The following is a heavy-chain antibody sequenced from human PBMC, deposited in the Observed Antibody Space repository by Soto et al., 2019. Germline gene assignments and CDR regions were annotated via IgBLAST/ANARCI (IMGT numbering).Heavy chain of an antibody. CDR3: ARGDSTDCSNGVCYFFYNHDMDV. CDR1: GYSFTDYH. D-gene: IGHD2-8*01. Sequence: KVYCKASGYSFTDYHIHWVRQAPGQGLEWLGRINPKSGGTSTAQKFQGWVTMTTDTSISTASMELTRLTSDDTAIYYCARGDSTDCSNGVCYFFYNHDMDVWGQGTTVTVSS. J-gene: IGHJ6*02. CDR2: INPKSGGT. V-gene: IGHV1-2*04.